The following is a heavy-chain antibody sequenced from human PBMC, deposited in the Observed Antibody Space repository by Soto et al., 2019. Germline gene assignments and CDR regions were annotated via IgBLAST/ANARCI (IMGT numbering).Heavy chain of an antibody. J-gene: IGHJ4*02. Sequence: RVSCAASGFTFSSCAMGWVRQAPGKGLEWVSSISVNGGSTYYADSVKGRFTISRDNSKNILYLHMISLRAEDTAVYYCAKERNSWYSSGSDSWGQGTLVTVSS. CDR1: GFTFSSCA. D-gene: IGHD2-15*01. CDR2: ISVNGGST. CDR3: AKERNSWYSSGSDS. V-gene: IGHV3-23*01.